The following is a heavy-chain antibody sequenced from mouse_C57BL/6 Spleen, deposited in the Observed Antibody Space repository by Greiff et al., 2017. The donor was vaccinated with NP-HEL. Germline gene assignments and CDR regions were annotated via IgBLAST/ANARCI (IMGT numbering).Heavy chain of an antibody. J-gene: IGHJ4*01. CDR2: ISSGSSTI. CDR1: GFTFSDYG. V-gene: IGHV5-17*01. D-gene: IGHD2-4*01. Sequence: DVKLVESGGGLVKPGGSLKLSCAASGFTFSDYGMHWVRQAPEKGLEWVAYISSGSSTIYYADTVKGRFTISRDNAKNTLFLQMTSLRSEDTAMYYCARGYYDYERGYAMDYWGQGTSVTVSS. CDR3: ARGYYDYERGYAMDY.